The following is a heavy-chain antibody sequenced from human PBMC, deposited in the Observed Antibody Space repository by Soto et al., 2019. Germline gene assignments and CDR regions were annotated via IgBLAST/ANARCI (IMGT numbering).Heavy chain of an antibody. CDR2: ISGTGGRT. J-gene: IGHJ4*02. D-gene: IGHD3-10*01. V-gene: IGHV3-23*01. CDR1: GFTFSNYV. CDR3: ATEGNTVPGPDY. Sequence: EVQLLESGGGLVQPGGSLRLSCAASGFTFSNYVMSWVRQAPGKGLEWVAAISGTGGRTYYADSVKGRFTISRDNSKNTLYVQLNSLRVEDTAVYYCATEGNTVPGPDYWGQGTLVTVSS.